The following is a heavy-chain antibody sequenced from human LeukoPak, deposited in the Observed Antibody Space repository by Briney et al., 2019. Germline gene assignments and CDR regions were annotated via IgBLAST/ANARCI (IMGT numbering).Heavy chain of an antibody. J-gene: IGHJ1*01. Sequence: SETLSPTCTVSGGSISSYYWSWIRQPPGKGLEWIGYIYYSGSTNCNPSLRSRVTISVDTSKNQFSLKLSSVTAADTAVYYCARHGCSSTSCPFQHWGQGTLVTVSS. V-gene: IGHV4-59*08. CDR1: GGSISSYY. CDR3: ARHGCSSTSCPFQH. CDR2: IYYSGST. D-gene: IGHD2-2*01.